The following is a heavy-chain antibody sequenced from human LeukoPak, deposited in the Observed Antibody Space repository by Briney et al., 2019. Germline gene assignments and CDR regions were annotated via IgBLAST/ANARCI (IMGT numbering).Heavy chain of an antibody. D-gene: IGHD2-21*02. V-gene: IGHV3-30-3*01. Sequence: GGSLRLSCAASGFTFSSYAMHWVRQAPGKGLEWVAVISYDGSNKYYADSVKGRFTISRDNSKNTLYLQMNSLRAEDTAVYYCARDDEYCGGDCYPLTGMDVWGQGTTVTVSS. CDR1: GFTFSSYA. J-gene: IGHJ6*02. CDR2: ISYDGSNK. CDR3: ARDDEYCGGDCYPLTGMDV.